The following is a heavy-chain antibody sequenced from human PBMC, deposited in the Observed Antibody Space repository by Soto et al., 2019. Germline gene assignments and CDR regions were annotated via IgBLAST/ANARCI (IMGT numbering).Heavy chain of an antibody. D-gene: IGHD3-9*01. J-gene: IGHJ6*02. CDR3: ARALVTNYYYYGMDV. CDR1: GGTFSSYA. CDR2: INPNSGGT. V-gene: IGHV1-2*02. Sequence: ASVKVSCKASGGTFSSYAISWVRQAPGQGLEWMGWINPNSGGTNYAQKFQGRVTMTRDTSISTAYMELSRLRSDDTAVYYCARALVTNYYYYGMDVWGQGTTVTVSS.